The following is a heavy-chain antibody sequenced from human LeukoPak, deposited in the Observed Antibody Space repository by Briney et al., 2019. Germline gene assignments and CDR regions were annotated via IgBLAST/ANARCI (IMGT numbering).Heavy chain of an antibody. D-gene: IGHD2-15*01. V-gene: IGHV3-23*01. J-gene: IGHJ4*02. CDR2: ISGSGGST. CDR3: AKDSSSYCSGGSCYFDY. Sequence: PGRSLRLSCAASGFTFSSYAMSWVRQAPGKGLEWVSGISGSGGSTYYADSVKGRFTISRDISKNTLYLQMNSLRAEDTAVYYCAKDSSSYCSGGSCYFDYWGQGTLVTVSS. CDR1: GFTFSSYA.